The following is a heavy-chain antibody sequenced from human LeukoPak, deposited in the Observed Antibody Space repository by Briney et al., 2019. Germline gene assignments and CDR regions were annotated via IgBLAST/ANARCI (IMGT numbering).Heavy chain of an antibody. D-gene: IGHD4-11*01. CDR3: AREVSYSNYESWFDP. CDR2: IIPIFGTA. CDR1: GGTFSSYA. V-gene: IGHV1-69*05. J-gene: IGHJ5*02. Sequence: ASVKVSCKASGGTFSSYAISWVRQAPGQGLEWMGGIIPIFGTANYAQKFQGRVTITTDESTSTAYMELSSLRSEDTAVYYCAREVSYSNYESWFDPWGQGTLVTVSS.